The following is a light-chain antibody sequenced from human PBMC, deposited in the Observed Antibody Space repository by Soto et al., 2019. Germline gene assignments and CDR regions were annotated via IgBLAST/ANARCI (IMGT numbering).Light chain of an antibody. CDR3: QKHDGVPL. V-gene: IGKV1-33*01. Sequence: DIQLTQSPSSLSASVGDRVTITCQASQDISNHLNWYQQKPGKAPNLLIYDVSDLETGVPSRFSGGGSGTFFSFTINSLQPEDIATYYCQKHDGVPLFGPGIKVEIK. J-gene: IGKJ3*01. CDR2: DVS. CDR1: QDISNH.